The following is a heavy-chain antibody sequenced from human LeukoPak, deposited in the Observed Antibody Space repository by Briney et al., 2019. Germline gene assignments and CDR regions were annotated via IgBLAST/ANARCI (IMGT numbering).Heavy chain of an antibody. J-gene: IGHJ6*03. Sequence: PGGSLRLSCAASGFTFSSYAMSWVRQAPGKGLEWASGISGSGTSTYYADSVKGRFTISRDNAKNLLYLHMNSLRVEDTAVYYCAKVDRGDYSSSPVPHYNYYMNVWGKGTTVTVSS. CDR3: AKVDRGDYSSSPVPHYNYYMNV. D-gene: IGHD6-13*01. V-gene: IGHV3-23*01. CDR2: ISGSGTST. CDR1: GFTFSSYA.